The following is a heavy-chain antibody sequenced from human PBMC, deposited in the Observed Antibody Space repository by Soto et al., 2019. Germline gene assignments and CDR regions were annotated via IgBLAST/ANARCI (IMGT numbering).Heavy chain of an antibody. CDR3: ARTYYYGSGFLISPYYYYYGMDV. CDR2: INHSGST. V-gene: IGHV4-34*01. J-gene: IGHJ6*02. D-gene: IGHD3-10*01. CDR1: GGSFSGYC. Sequence: PSETLSLTCAVYGGSFSGYCWSWIRQPPGKGLEWIGEINHSGSTNYNPSLKSRVTISVDTSKNQFSLKLSSVTAADTAVYYCARTYYYGSGFLISPYYYYYGMDVWGQGTTVTVSS.